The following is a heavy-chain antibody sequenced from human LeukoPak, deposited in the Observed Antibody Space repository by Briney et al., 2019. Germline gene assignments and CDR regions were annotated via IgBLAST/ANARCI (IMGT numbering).Heavy chain of an antibody. CDR2: INHSGST. CDR3: ARGRERSPYCSGGSCYSGSFDY. CDR1: GGSFSGYY. V-gene: IGHV4-34*01. D-gene: IGHD2-15*01. Sequence: SETLSLTCAVYGGSFSGYYWSWIRQPPGKGLEWIGEINHSGSTNYSPSLKSRVTISVDTSKNQFSLKLSSVTAADTAVYYCARGRERSPYCSGGSCYSGSFDYWGQGTLVTVSS. J-gene: IGHJ4*02.